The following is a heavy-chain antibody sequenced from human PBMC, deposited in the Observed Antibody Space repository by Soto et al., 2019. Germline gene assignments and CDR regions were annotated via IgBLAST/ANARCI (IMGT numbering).Heavy chain of an antibody. CDR1: GYSFTSYW. CDR2: IYPGDSDT. CDR3: ARLKGYDIWTGIYYYYYGMDV. Sequence: LGESLKISCKGSGYSFTSYWIGWVRQMPGKGLEWMGIIYPGDSDTRYSPSFQGQVTISADKSISTAYLQWSSLKASDTAMYYCARLKGYDIWTGIYYYYYGMDVWGQGTTVTVSS. J-gene: IGHJ6*02. V-gene: IGHV5-51*01. D-gene: IGHD3-9*01.